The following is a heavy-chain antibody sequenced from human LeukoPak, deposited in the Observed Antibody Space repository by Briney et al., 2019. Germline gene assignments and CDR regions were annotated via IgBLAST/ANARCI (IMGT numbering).Heavy chain of an antibody. CDR2: INHSGST. Sequence: PSETPSLTCAVYGGSFSGYYWSWIRQPPGKGLEWIGGINHSGSTNYNPSLKSRVTISVDTSKNQFSLKLSSVTAADTAVYYCARTPWLVPNYFDYWGQGTLVTVSS. J-gene: IGHJ4*02. CDR3: ARTPWLVPNYFDY. D-gene: IGHD6-19*01. V-gene: IGHV4-34*01. CDR1: GGSFSGYY.